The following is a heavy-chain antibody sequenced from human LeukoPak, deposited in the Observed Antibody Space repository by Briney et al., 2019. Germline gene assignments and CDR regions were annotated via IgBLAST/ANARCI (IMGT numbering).Heavy chain of an antibody. Sequence: GGSLRLSCAASGFTFSNYAMHWVRQAPGKGLEWVAFISYDGSSKCYADSAKGRFTISGDNSKNTLYLQMNSLRAEDTAVYYCAGEQNAFDMWGQGTMVTVSS. CDR2: ISYDGSSK. J-gene: IGHJ3*02. CDR3: AGEQNAFDM. V-gene: IGHV3-30*04. CDR1: GFTFSNYA.